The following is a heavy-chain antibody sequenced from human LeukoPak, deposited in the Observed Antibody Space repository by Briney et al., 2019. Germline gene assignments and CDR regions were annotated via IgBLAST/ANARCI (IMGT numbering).Heavy chain of an antibody. CDR3: ASTDHVLRYFDWPNGAFDI. V-gene: IGHV3-74*01. Sequence: GGSLRLSCAASGFTFSSYWMHWVRQAPGKGLVWVSRINSDGSSISYADSVKGRFTISRDNAKNTLYLQMNSLRAEDTAVYYCASTDHVLRYFDWPNGAFDIWGQGTMVTVSS. CDR2: INSDGSSI. D-gene: IGHD3-9*01. CDR1: GFTFSSYW. J-gene: IGHJ3*02.